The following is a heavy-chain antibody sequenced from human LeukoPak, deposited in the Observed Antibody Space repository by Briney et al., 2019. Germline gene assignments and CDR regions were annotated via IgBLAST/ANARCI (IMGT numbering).Heavy chain of an antibody. CDR1: GYTFSDYY. V-gene: IGHV1-2*02. Sequence: GASVKVSCKAAGYTFSDYYIHWVRQAPGQGPEWMGWIHPNSGGTKYADKFQGRVTMTRETSISTAYMELSRLKSDDTAVCYCARGNSLSSYYNWLDPWGQGTLVTVSS. CDR3: ARGNSLSSYYNWLDP. D-gene: IGHD3-10*01. CDR2: IHPNSGGT. J-gene: IGHJ5*02.